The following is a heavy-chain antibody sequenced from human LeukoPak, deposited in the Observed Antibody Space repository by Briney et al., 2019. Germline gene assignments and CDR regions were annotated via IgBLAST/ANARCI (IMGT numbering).Heavy chain of an antibody. CDR1: GGSISSYY. J-gene: IGHJ5*02. Sequence: SETLRLTCTVSGGSISSYYWSWIRQPPGKGLEWIGYIYYSGSTNYNPSLKSRVTMSVDTSNNQFSLKLTSVTAADTAVYYCARQWELRSWFDPWGQGAIVIIAS. D-gene: IGHD1-26*01. V-gene: IGHV4-59*08. CDR2: IYYSGST. CDR3: ARQWELRSWFDP.